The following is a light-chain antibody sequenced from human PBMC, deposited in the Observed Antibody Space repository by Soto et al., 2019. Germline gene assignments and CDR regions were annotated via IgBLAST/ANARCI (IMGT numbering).Light chain of an antibody. V-gene: IGKV3-20*01. Sequence: EIVLPKSRDTLSWSAGERATLSCRASQSVSSNYLAWYQQKPGQAPRLLIYGASSRATGIPDRFSGSGSGTDFTLTISRLEAEDFAVYYCQQYATSVATFGGGTKVDIK. CDR2: GAS. J-gene: IGKJ4*01. CDR1: QSVSSNY. CDR3: QQYATSVAT.